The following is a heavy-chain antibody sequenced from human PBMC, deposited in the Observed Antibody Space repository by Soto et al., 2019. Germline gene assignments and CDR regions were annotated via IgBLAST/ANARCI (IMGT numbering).Heavy chain of an antibody. D-gene: IGHD6-19*01. Sequence: QVQLQESGPGLVKPSETLSLTCTVSGGSISSYYWSWIRQPPGKGLEWIGYIYYSGSTNYNPSLKSRVTISVDTSKNQFSLKLSSVTAADTAVYYCAGGYSSGWTYFDYWGQGTLVTVSS. CDR2: IYYSGST. J-gene: IGHJ4*02. V-gene: IGHV4-59*01. CDR1: GGSISSYY. CDR3: AGGYSSGWTYFDY.